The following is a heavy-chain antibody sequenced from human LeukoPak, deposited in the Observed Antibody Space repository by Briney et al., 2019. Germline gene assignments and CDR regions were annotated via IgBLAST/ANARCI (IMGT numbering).Heavy chain of an antibody. CDR1: GGSISSYY. J-gene: IGHJ6*02. V-gene: IGHV4-59*01. CDR2: IYYSGST. Sequence: SETLSLTCTVSGGSISSYYWSWIRQPPGKGLEWIGYIYYSGSTNYNPSLKSRVTISVDTSKNQFSLKLSSVTAADPAVYYCARDRCYYYDSSGKALDYYYYYGMDVWGQGTTVTVSS. D-gene: IGHD3-22*01. CDR3: ARDRCYYYDSSGKALDYYYYYGMDV.